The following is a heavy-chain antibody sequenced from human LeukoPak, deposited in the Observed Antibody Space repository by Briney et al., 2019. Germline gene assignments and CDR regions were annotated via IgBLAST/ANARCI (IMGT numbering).Heavy chain of an antibody. CDR3: ATVRGASGSRWYFDY. D-gene: IGHD6-13*01. V-gene: IGHV3-21*01. CDR2: ISSTSRYI. Sequence: GGSLRLSCVASGFTFSSYSMNWVRQAPGKGLEWVSCISSTSRYIYYADSVKGRSTISRDNAKNSVYLQMNSLRAEDTAVYYCATVRGASGSRWYFDYWGQGTLVTVSS. J-gene: IGHJ4*02. CDR1: GFTFSSYS.